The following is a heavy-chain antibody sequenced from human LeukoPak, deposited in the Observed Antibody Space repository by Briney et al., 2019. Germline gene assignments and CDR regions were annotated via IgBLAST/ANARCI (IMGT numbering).Heavy chain of an antibody. V-gene: IGHV3-23*01. J-gene: IGHJ4*02. CDR1: GFTFSTYA. CDR2: ISGSGGN. CDR3: AKDRSGWSSFDY. D-gene: IGHD6-19*01. Sequence: GGSLRLSCAASGFTFSTYAMNWVRQAPGKGLEWVSAISGSGGNYYADSVKGRFTISRGNSKNTLYLQMNSLRAEDTAVYYCAKDRSGWSSFDYWGQGTLVTVSS.